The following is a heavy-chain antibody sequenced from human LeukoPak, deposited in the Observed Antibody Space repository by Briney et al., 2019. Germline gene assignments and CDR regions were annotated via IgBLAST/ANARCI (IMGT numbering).Heavy chain of an antibody. V-gene: IGHV4-59*01. CDR1: GGSISGYY. CDR2: LYYMRGA. CDR3: AKDALAYCGADCYALLGMNV. J-gene: IGHJ6*02. Sequence: SETLSLTCTVSGGSISGYYWNWSRQPPGKGVEWIGNLYYMRGAWYKSSLKSRVTTSVDTSRNEFSLKLSSVTAADTAVHYCAKDALAYCGADCYALLGMNVWGQGTTVTVSS. D-gene: IGHD2-21*02.